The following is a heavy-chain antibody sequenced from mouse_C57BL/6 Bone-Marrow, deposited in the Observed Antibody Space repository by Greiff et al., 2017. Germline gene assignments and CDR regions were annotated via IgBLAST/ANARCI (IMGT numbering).Heavy chain of an antibody. V-gene: IGHV1-82*01. CDR3: ARDYYGSSYYFDY. CDR1: GYAFSSSW. CDR2: IYPGDGDT. D-gene: IGHD1-1*01. J-gene: IGHJ2*01. Sequence: QVQLQQSGPELVKPGASVKISCKASGYAFSSSWMNWVKQRPGKGLEWIGRIYPGDGDTNYNGKLKGKATLTADKSYSTAYMQLSSLTSEDSAVYFCARDYYGSSYYFDYWGQGTTLTVSS.